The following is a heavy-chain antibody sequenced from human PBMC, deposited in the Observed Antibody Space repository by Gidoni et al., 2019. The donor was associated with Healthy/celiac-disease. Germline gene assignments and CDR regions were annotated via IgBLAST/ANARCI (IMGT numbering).Heavy chain of an antibody. J-gene: IGHJ4*02. CDR3: ARSPDYYGSGSYYSFDY. CDR2: ISWNSGSI. V-gene: IGHV3-9*01. D-gene: IGHD3-10*01. Sequence: EVQLVESGGGLVQPGRSLRLSCAASGVTFDDYAMHWVRQAPGKGLEWGSGISWNSGSIGYADSVKGRFTISRDNAKNSLYLQMNSLRAEDTALYYCARSPDYYGSGSYYSFDYWGQGTLVTVSS. CDR1: GVTFDDYA.